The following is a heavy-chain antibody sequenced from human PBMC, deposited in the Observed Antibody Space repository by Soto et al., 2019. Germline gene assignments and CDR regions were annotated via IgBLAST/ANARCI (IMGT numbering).Heavy chain of an antibody. CDR2: ISGSGGST. J-gene: IGHJ5*02. CDR1: GFTFSSYA. V-gene: IGHV3-23*01. D-gene: IGHD3-9*01. CDR3: AKDGLPGPWGQNNWFDP. Sequence: EVQLLESGGGLVQPGGSLRLSCAASGFTFSSYAMSWVRQAPGKGLEWVSAISGSGGSTYYADSVKGRFTISRDNSKNTLDLQMNSLRAEDTAVYYCAKDGLPGPWGQNNWFDPWGQGTLVTVSS.